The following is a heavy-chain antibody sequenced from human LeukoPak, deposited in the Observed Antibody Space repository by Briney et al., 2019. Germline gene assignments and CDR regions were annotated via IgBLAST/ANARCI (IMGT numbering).Heavy chain of an antibody. Sequence: SVKVSCKASGGTFGSYAISWVRQAPGQGLEWMGRIIPIFGIANYAQKFQGRVTITADKSTSTAYMELSSLRSEDTAVYYCARDYSRYGDYVSFDYWGQGTLVTVSS. V-gene: IGHV1-69*04. CDR2: IIPIFGIA. CDR1: GGTFGSYA. D-gene: IGHD4-17*01. CDR3: ARDYSRYGDYVSFDY. J-gene: IGHJ4*02.